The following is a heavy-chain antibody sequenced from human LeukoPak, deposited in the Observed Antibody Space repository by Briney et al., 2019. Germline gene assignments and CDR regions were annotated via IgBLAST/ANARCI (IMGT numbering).Heavy chain of an antibody. CDR3: ARDLSERYSTVY. V-gene: IGHV3-30-3*01. J-gene: IGHJ4*02. Sequence: GSLRLSCAVSGITFKKYAIHWVRTAPGKGLKWVAFISWDGNTKYYADYVEGRFIISRDNSQNTLDLQMNSLRAEDTAVYYCARDLSERYSTVYWGQGTLVTVSS. D-gene: IGHD1-26*01. CDR1: GITFKKYA. CDR2: ISWDGNTK.